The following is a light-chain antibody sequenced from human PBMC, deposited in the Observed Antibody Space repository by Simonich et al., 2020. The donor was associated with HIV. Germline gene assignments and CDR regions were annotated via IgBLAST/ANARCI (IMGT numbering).Light chain of an antibody. CDR3: AAWDDSLNGSWV. Sequence: QSVLTQPPSASGTPGHRVTISCSGSSSNIGSNYVYWYQQLPGTAPKLLIYRNNQRPSGVPDRFSGSKSGTSASLAISGLQSEDEADYYCAAWDDSLNGSWVFGGGTKLTVL. CDR2: RNN. J-gene: IGLJ3*02. CDR1: SSNIGSNY. V-gene: IGLV1-47*01.